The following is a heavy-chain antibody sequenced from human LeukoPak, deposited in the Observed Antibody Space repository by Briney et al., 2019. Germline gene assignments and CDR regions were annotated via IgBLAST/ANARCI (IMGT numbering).Heavy chain of an antibody. Sequence: GGSLRLSCTASGFTFSSYGMHWVRQAPGKGLERVAVIWFDGSNKYYADSVKGRLTISRDNSKSTLYLQMNSLRAEDTAVYYCAKAVAATGHYYFGMDVWGQGTTVTVSS. J-gene: IGHJ6*02. CDR3: AKAVAATGHYYFGMDV. D-gene: IGHD6-19*01. V-gene: IGHV3-33*06. CDR2: IWFDGSNK. CDR1: GFTFSSYG.